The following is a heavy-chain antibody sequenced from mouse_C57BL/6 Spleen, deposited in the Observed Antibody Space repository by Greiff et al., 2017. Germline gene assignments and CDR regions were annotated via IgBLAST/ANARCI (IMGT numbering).Heavy chain of an antibody. CDR1: GFNIKDDY. Sequence: EVKLQESGAELVRPGASVKLSCTASGFNIKDDYMHWVKQRPEQGLEWIGWIDPENGDTEYASKFQGKATITADTSSNTAYLQISSLTSEDTAVYYCTTGPRAYWGQGTLVTVSA. J-gene: IGHJ3*01. V-gene: IGHV14-4*01. CDR3: TTGPRAY. CDR2: IDPENGDT.